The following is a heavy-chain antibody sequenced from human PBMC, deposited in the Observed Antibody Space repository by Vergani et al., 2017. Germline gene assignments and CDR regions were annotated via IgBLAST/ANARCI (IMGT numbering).Heavy chain of an antibody. CDR3: VKGAGSPNFYYYYMDV. V-gene: IGHV3-7*03. Sequence: VQILQSGGGVVQPGGSLRLSCTLSGFTLNTYGIHWVRQAPGKGLEWVANIKQDGSEKYYVDSVRGRFTISRDNARNSLYLQMNSLKTEDTALYYCVKGAGSPNFYYYYMDVWGKGTAVTVSS. J-gene: IGHJ6*03. CDR2: IKQDGSEK. CDR1: GFTLNTYG. D-gene: IGHD6-6*01.